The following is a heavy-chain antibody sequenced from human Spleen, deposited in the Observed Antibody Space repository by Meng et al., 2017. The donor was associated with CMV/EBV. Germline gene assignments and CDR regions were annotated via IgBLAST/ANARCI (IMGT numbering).Heavy chain of an antibody. J-gene: IGHJ4*02. CDR1: GYTFTGYY. CDR3: AANLYDINSLRAFDS. CDR2: INPNSGGT. D-gene: IGHD3-16*01. V-gene: IGHV1-2*02. Sequence: ASVKVSCKASGYTFTGYYMHWVRQAPGQGLEWMGWINPNSGGTNYAQKFQGRVTMTRDTSLTTAYMELNRLRFDDTAIYFCAANLYDINSLRAFDSWGQGTLVTVSS.